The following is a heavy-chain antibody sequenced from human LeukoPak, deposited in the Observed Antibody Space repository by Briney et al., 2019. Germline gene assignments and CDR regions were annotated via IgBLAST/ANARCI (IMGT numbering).Heavy chain of an antibody. CDR2: IHHSGTT. CDR1: GYSISSGYY. Sequence: SETLSLTCAVSGYSISSGYYWGWIRQPPGKGLEWIGAIHHSGTTYYNPSLKSRVTISVDKSKNQFSLKLISVTAADTAVYYCASLCSGGSCYLESGWFDPWGQGTLVTVSS. J-gene: IGHJ5*02. V-gene: IGHV4-38-2*01. CDR3: ASLCSGGSCYLESGWFDP. D-gene: IGHD2-15*01.